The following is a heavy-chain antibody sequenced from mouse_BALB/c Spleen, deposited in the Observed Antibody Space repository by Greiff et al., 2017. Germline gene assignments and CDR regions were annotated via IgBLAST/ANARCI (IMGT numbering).Heavy chain of an antibody. J-gene: IGHJ3*01. CDR1: GFNIKDYY. Sequence: EVQLQQSGAELVRPGASVKLSCTASGFNIKDYYMHWVKQRPEQGLEWIGWIDPENGDTEYAPKFKGKATMTADTSSNTAYLQLSSLTSEDTAVYYCNAGYDYAWFAYWGQGTLVTVSA. V-gene: IGHV14-4*02. CDR2: IDPENGDT. CDR3: NAGYDYAWFAY. D-gene: IGHD2-4*01.